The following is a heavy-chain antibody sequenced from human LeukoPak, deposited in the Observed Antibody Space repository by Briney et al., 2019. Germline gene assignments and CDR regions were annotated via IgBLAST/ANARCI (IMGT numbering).Heavy chain of an antibody. Sequence: SVKVSCKASGGTFSSYAISWVRQAPGQGLEWMGGIIPIFGTANYAQKFQGRVTITTDESTSTAYMELSSLRSEDTAVYYCARVAGYCSSTSCYPNWFDPWGQGTLVTVSS. D-gene: IGHD2-2*01. CDR3: ARVAGYCSSTSCYPNWFDP. J-gene: IGHJ5*02. CDR2: IIPIFGTA. CDR1: GGTFSSYA. V-gene: IGHV1-69*05.